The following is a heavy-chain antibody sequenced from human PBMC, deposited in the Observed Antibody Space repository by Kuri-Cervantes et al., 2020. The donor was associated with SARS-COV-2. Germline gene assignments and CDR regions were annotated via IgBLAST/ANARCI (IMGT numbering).Heavy chain of an antibody. CDR2: INHSGST. J-gene: IGHJ6*02. V-gene: IGHV4-34*01. CDR3: ARGPPYQLLFSYYYYGMDV. D-gene: IGHD2-2*01. Sequence: ESLKISCAASGFTFSSYWMSWVRQAPGKGLEWIGEINHSGSTNYNPSLKSRVTVPVDTSKNQFSLKLSSVTAADTAVYYCARGPPYQLLFSYYYYGMDVWGQGTTVTVSS. CDR1: GFTFSSYW.